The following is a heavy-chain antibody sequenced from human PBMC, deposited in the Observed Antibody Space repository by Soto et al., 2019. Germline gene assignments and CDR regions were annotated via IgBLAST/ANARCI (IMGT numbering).Heavy chain of an antibody. Sequence: QVQLVESGGGLVKPGGSMRLSCAASGFTFCDYYMSWIRQAPGKGLEWVSYISSSSSYTNYADSVKGRFTSSRDNAKSSLYRQMNSLRAEEPAVYYFGSSLVAPGYWGQGTLVTVS. CDR1: GFTFCDYY. CDR2: ISSSSSYT. D-gene: IGHD5-12*01. CDR3: GSSLVAPGY. J-gene: IGHJ4*02. V-gene: IGHV3-11*06.